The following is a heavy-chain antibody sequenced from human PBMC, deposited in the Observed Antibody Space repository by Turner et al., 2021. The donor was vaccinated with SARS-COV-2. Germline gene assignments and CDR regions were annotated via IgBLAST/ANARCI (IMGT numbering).Heavy chain of an antibody. CDR2: IYTSGST. V-gene: IGHV4-4*07. Sequence: QVQLQESGPGLVKPSETLSLTCTVSGGSISSYYWSWIRQPAGKGLEWIGRIYTSGSTNYNPSLKSRVTMSVETSKNHFSLKLSSVTAADTAVYYCARESGFCTNGVCDPASRYYYGMDVWGQGTTVTVSS. J-gene: IGHJ6*02. CDR1: GGSISSYY. D-gene: IGHD2-8*01. CDR3: ARESGFCTNGVCDPASRYYYGMDV.